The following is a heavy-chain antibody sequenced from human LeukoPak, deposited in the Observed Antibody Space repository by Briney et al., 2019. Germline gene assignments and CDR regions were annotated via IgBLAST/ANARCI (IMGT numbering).Heavy chain of an antibody. CDR1: GGTFSSYA. D-gene: IGHD2-15*01. CDR3: ARHPPVVVAARGQYYFDY. V-gene: IGHV1-69*04. J-gene: IGHJ4*02. CDR2: IIPILGIA. Sequence: ASVKVSCKASGGTFSSYAISWVRQAPGQGLEWMGRIIPILGIANYAQKFQGRVTITADRSTSTAYMELSSLRSEDTAVYYCARHPPVVVAARGQYYFDYWGQGTLVTVSS.